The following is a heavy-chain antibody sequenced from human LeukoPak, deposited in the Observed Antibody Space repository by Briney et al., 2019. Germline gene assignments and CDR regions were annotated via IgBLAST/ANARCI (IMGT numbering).Heavy chain of an antibody. V-gene: IGHV3-74*01. CDR2: INSDGSST. Sequence: PGGSLRLSCAASGFTFSSYWMHWVRQAPGKGLVWVSRINSDGSSTSYADSVKGRFTISRDNAKNTLYLQMNSLRAEDTAVYYCARDRGYCSSTSCYSSYYYYGMDVWGQGTTVTVSS. CDR3: ARDRGYCSSTSCYSSYYYYGMDV. CDR1: GFTFSSYW. D-gene: IGHD2-2*01. J-gene: IGHJ6*02.